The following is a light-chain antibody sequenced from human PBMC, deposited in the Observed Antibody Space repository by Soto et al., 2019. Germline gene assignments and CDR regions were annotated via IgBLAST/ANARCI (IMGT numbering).Light chain of an antibody. Sequence: SYLAWYQQKPGQSPSLLIYGTSNRATGIPDRFSGSGSGTEFTLTISSLQPEDFATYFCLQYNTYPFTFGQGTRLEIK. CDR3: LQYNTYPFT. CDR1: SY. CDR2: GTS. V-gene: IGKV3D-15*01. J-gene: IGKJ5*01.